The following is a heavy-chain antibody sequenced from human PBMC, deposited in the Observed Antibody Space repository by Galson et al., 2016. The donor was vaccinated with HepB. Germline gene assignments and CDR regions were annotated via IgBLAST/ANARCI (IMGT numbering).Heavy chain of an antibody. CDR2: ITIYGGRT. D-gene: IGHD3-3*01. V-gene: IGHV3-64D*06. Sequence: SLRLSCAASGFTFSSFTMHWVRRAPGKGLEFVSAITIYGGRTHYADSVTGRFTISRDDSKNTLNLQMSRLRTEDTAVYYCVRGRVNDFWSGYTERATHYFDSWGQGNLVTVSS. J-gene: IGHJ4*02. CDR3: VRGRVNDFWSGYTERATHYFDS. CDR1: GFTFSSFT.